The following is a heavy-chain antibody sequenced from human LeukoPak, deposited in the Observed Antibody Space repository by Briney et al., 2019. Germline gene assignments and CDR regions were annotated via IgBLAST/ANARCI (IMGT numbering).Heavy chain of an antibody. V-gene: IGHV1-2*06. CDR1: GYTFTGYY. CDR3: AIPFQEQQLVEIDY. CDR2: INPNSGGT. Sequence: ASVKVSCKASGYTFTGYYMHWVRQAPGQGLEWMGRINPNSGGTNYAQKFQGRVTMTRDTSISTACMELSRLRSDDTAVYYCAIPFQEQQLVEIDYWGQGTLVTVSS. D-gene: IGHD6-13*01. J-gene: IGHJ4*02.